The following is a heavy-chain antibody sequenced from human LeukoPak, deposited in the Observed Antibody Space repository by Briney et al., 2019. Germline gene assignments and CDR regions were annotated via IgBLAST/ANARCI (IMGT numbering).Heavy chain of an antibody. CDR3: ARDLMGATDENWFDL. D-gene: IGHD1-26*01. CDR2: IIPVFGTA. J-gene: IGHJ5*02. CDR1: GGTFSSYT. V-gene: IGHV1-69*01. Sequence: ASVKVSCKASGGTFSSYTINWVRQAPGQGLEWMGGIIPVFGTANYVQKFQGRVTITADESTSTAYMELSSLRSEDTAVYYCARDLMGATDENWFDLWGQGTLVTVSS.